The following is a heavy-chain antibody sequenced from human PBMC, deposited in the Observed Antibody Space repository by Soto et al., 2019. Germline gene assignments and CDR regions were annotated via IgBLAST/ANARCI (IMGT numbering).Heavy chain of an antibody. CDR3: AFSPRPGGTGFDY. CDR1: VFTLSDYY. CDR2: ISASSSYT. V-gene: IGHV3-11*06. J-gene: IGHJ4*02. Sequence: SLRLSCSASVFTLSDYYMNWIRQAPGKGPEWVSYISASSSYTNYADSVQGRFTISRDNAKNSVYLQMNSPRAEDTAVYYCAFSPRPGGTGFDYWGQGTPVTVSS. D-gene: IGHD1-26*01.